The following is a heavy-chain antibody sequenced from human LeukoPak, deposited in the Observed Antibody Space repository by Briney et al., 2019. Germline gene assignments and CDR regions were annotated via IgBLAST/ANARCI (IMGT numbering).Heavy chain of an antibody. V-gene: IGHV1-8*03. J-gene: IGHJ6*03. CDR3: ARATVFSSSGYCSSTSCYGRNYYYYMDV. D-gene: IGHD2-2*01. CDR1: GYTFTSYD. Sequence: ASVKVSCKASGYTFTSYDINWVRQATGQGLEWMGWMNPNSGNTGYAQKFQGRVTITRNTSISTAYMELSSLRSEDTAVYYCARATVFSSSGYCSSTSCYGRNYYYYMDVWGKGTTVTVSS. CDR2: MNPNSGNT.